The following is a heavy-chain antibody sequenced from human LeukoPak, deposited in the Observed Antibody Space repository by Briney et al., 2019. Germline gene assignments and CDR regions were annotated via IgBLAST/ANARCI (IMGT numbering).Heavy chain of an antibody. CDR1: GFTFSSYS. CDR3: ARKFGELSSILDY. D-gene: IGHD3-10*01. V-gene: IGHV3-48*01. Sequence: GRSLRLSCAASGFTFSSYSMNWVRQAPGKGLEWVSYISSSSNTIYYADSVKGRFTISRDNAKNSLYLQMNSLRADDTAVYYCARKFGELSSILDYWGQGTLVTVSS. CDR2: ISSSSNTI. J-gene: IGHJ4*02.